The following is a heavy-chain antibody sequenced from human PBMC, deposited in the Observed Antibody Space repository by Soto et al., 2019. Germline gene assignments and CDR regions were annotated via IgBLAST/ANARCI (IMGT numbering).Heavy chain of an antibody. V-gene: IGHV3-9*01. CDR1: GFTFDDYA. CDR3: AKGGHYDFWSGRTFDY. Sequence: GGSLRLSCAASGFTFDDYAMHWVRQAPGKGLEWVSGISWNSGSIGYAASVKGRFTISRDNAKNSLYLQMDSLRAEDTALYYCAKGGHYDFWSGRTFDYWGQGTLVTVSS. J-gene: IGHJ4*02. CDR2: ISWNSGSI. D-gene: IGHD3-3*01.